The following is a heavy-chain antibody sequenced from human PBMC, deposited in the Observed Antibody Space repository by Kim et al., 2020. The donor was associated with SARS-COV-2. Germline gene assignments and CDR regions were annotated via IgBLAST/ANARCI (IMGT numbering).Heavy chain of an antibody. CDR1: GYTFTSYA. D-gene: IGHD3-3*01. V-gene: IGHV7-4-1*02. J-gene: IGHJ6*03. CDR3: ARDQGAIFGVVINYYYYYMDV. Sequence: ASVKVSCKASGYTFTSYAMNWVRQAPGQGLEWMGWINTNTGNPTYAQGFTGRFVFSLDTSVSTAYLQISSLKAEDTAVYYCARDQGAIFGVVINYYYYYMDVWGKGTTVTVSS. CDR2: INTNTGNP.